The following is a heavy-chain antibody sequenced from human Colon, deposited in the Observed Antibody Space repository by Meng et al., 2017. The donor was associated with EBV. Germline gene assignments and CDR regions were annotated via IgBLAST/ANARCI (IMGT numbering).Heavy chain of an antibody. CDR1: GYTFTGYY. J-gene: IGHJ4*02. V-gene: IGHV1-2*04. CDR2: INPNSGGT. CDR3: ARDWEGSWAVFDY. D-gene: IGHD6-13*01. Sequence: QVELVQCGGEVKKPGASVKVSCKASGYTFTGYYMHWVRQAPGQGLEWMGWINPNSGGTNYAQKFQGWVTMTRDTSISTAYMELSRLRSDDTAMYYCARDWEGSWAVFDYWGQGTLVTVSS.